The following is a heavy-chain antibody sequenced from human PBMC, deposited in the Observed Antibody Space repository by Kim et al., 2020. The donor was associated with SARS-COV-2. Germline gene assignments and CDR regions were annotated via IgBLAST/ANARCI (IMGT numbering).Heavy chain of an antibody. V-gene: IGHV1-69*13. CDR1: GGTFSSYA. Sequence: SVKVSCKASGGTFSSYAISWVRQAPGQGLEWMGRIIPIFGTANYAQKFQGRVTITADESTSTAYMELSSLRSEDTAVYYCARDPKLAVAGKKYYYYYYGMDVWGQGTTVTVSS. CDR2: IIPIFGTA. CDR3: ARDPKLAVAGKKYYYYYYGMDV. D-gene: IGHD6-19*01. J-gene: IGHJ6*02.